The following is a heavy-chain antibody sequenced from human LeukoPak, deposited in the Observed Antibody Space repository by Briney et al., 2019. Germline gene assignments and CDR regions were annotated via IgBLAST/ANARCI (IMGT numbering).Heavy chain of an antibody. D-gene: IGHD6-13*01. Sequence: PSQTLSLTCTVSGGSISSGGYYWSWIRQHPGKGLEWIGYIYYSGSTYYNPSLKSRVTISVDTSKNQFSLKLSSVTAADTAAYYCAKGPEYSSSWYEGNWFDPWGQGTLVTVSS. J-gene: IGHJ5*02. V-gene: IGHV4-31*03. CDR2: IYYSGST. CDR3: AKGPEYSSSWYEGNWFDP. CDR1: GGSISSGGYY.